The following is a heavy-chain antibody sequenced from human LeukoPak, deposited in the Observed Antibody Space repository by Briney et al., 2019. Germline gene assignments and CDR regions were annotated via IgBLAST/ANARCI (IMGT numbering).Heavy chain of an antibody. Sequence: PGGSLRLSCAASGFTFSSYGMHWVRQAPGKGLEWVAFIQYDGSNKYYADSVKGRFTISRENSKNTLYLQMNSLRAEDTGVYYCAKTANYYGSGSSLDYWGQGTLVTVSS. CDR1: GFTFSSYG. D-gene: IGHD3-10*01. J-gene: IGHJ4*02. CDR3: AKTANYYGSGSSLDY. V-gene: IGHV3-30*02. CDR2: IQYDGSNK.